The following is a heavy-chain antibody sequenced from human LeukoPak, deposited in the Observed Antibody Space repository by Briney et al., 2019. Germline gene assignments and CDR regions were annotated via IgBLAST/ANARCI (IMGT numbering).Heavy chain of an antibody. J-gene: IGHJ2*01. Sequence: GRSLRLACAASGFTFSDYGMHWVRQAPGKGLEWVAIIWDNGSNEDYVDSVKGRFTISRDNDQKSLYLQMNNLRADDMALYFCARHVVLGRFVKYFDLWGRGSLVTVSS. CDR1: GFTFSDYG. CDR3: ARHVVLGRFVKYFDL. V-gene: IGHV3-33*03. D-gene: IGHD3-10*02. CDR2: IWDNGSNE.